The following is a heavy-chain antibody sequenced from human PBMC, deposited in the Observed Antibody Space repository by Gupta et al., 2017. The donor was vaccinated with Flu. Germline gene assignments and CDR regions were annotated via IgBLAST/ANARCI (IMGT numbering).Heavy chain of an antibody. CDR1: GYSFSDYY. Sequence: RVSCKASGYSFSDYYMHWVRQAPGQGLEWMGRINPKSGETDYAQNLQGRVTLARDTSISTAYLELTSLKSDDSAVDFGAAAASLTGGRQPLRWEDTFDIWGKGTMVTVSS. CDR2: INPKSGET. CDR3: AAAASLTGGRQPLRWEDTFDI. D-gene: IGHD6-25*01. J-gene: IGHJ3*02. V-gene: IGHV1-2*06.